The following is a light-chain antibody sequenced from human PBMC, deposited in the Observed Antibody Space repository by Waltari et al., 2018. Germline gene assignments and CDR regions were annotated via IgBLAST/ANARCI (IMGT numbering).Light chain of an antibody. CDR3: QQYAGSRLT. CDR1: QGVSSAT. CDR2: GVS. Sequence: EFVLPQSPGTLSLSPGQTATLSYRASQGVSSATLAWYQQTPGQAPRLLIYGVSTRATGIPDRFSGRRSGTDFTLTINGLEPEDSAMYYCQQYAGSRLTFGGGTRLEIK. V-gene: IGKV3-20*01. J-gene: IGKJ4*01.